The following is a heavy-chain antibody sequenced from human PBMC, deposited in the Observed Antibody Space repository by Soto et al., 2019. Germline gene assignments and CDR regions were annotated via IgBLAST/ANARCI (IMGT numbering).Heavy chain of an antibody. D-gene: IGHD3-3*01. CDR3: ARGGVSTRTFDY. J-gene: IGHJ4*02. V-gene: IGHV5-51*01. CDR1: GYNFAGYW. CDR2: IYPSDSDT. Sequence: ESLQISCQGSGYNFAGYWIAWVRQLPGKGLELMGIIYPSDSDTRYRPSFQGQVTISADKSISSAYLQWSSLRASDTAMYYCARGGVSTRTFDYWGQGTPVTVSS.